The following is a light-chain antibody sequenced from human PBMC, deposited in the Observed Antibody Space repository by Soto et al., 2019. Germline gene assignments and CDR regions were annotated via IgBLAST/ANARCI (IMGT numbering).Light chain of an antibody. V-gene: IGLV2-14*03. CDR2: DVN. Sequence: QSVLTQPASVSGSPGQSIAISCTGTSSDVGGYDYVSWYQQLPGKAPKLMIYDVNNRPSGASNRFSGSKSVNTASLTISGLQAEDEADYYCSSYTSSSTLDVFGTGTKLTVL. CDR1: SSDVGGYDY. J-gene: IGLJ1*01. CDR3: SSYTSSSTLDV.